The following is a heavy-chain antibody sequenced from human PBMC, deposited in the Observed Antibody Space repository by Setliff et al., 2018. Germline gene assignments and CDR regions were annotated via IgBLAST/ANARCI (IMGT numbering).Heavy chain of an antibody. CDR2: IYHNEST. CDR1: GFTFSSNNM. V-gene: IGHV4-4*02. CDR3: ARVFDI. Sequence: SCAASGFTFSSNNMHWVRQPPGKGLEWIGEIYHNESTNFNPSLESRVTLSIDKSKNEFSLNVTSVTAADTAVYYCARVFDIWGQGTVVTVSS. J-gene: IGHJ3*02.